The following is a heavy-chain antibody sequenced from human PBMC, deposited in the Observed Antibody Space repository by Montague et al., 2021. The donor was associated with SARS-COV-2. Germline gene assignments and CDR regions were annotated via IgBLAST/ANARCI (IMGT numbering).Heavy chain of an antibody. CDR3: ASDRPPVATTFYCYYSGMDD. V-gene: IGHV4-61*02. J-gene: IGHJ6*02. D-gene: IGHD5-12*01. CDR1: GGSISSGSYY. CDR2: IYTSGST. Sequence: TLSLTCTVSGGSISSGSYYWSWIRQPAGKGLEWIGRIYTSGSTNYNPSLKSLVTISVDTSKNQFSLKLSSVTAADTAVYYCASDRPPVATTFYCYYSGMDDWGQGTTVTVSS.